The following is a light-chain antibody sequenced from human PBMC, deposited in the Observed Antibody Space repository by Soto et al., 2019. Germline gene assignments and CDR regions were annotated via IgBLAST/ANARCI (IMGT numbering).Light chain of an antibody. V-gene: IGLV1-40*01. CDR1: SSNIGAGYD. CDR2: GNS. Sequence: QSVLTQPPSVSGAPGQRVTISCIGSSSNIGAGYDVHWYQQLPGTAPKLLLYGNSNRPSGVPDRFSGSKSGTSASLAITGLQAEDEADYYCQSYDSSLSGDVFGTGTKVTVL. J-gene: IGLJ1*01. CDR3: QSYDSSLSGDV.